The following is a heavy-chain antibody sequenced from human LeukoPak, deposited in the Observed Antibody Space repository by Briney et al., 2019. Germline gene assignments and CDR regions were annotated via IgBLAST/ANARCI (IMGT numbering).Heavy chain of an antibody. V-gene: IGHV4-4*02. CDR3: ARERYDFCSGYYYYYYYYMDV. Sequence: PSETLSLTCAVSGGSISSSNGWSGVGQPPGKGLEGIGAIYHSGSTNYNPSLKSRVTISVDKSKNQCSLKLSSVHAADTAVYYCARERYDFCSGYYYYYYYYMDVWGKGTTVTVSS. CDR2: IYHSGST. D-gene: IGHD3-3*01. J-gene: IGHJ6*03. CDR1: GGSISSSNG.